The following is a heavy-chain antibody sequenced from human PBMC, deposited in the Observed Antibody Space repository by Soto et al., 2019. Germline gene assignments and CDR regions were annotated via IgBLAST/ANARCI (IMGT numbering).Heavy chain of an antibody. Sequence: LRLSCAASGCIDSSTHMSWVRQAPGKGLEWVSVIYRDGSTYYADSVKGRFTISRDNSKNTLYLQMNSLRAEDTAVYYCARNYFDSGGGFDYWGQGTLVTVSP. CDR2: IYRDGST. CDR3: ARNYFDSGGGFDY. J-gene: IGHJ4*02. D-gene: IGHD3-22*01. V-gene: IGHV3-53*01. CDR1: GCIDSSTH.